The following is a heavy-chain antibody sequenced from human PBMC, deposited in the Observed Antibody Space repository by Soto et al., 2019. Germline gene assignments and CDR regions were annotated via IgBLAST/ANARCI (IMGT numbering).Heavy chain of an antibody. V-gene: IGHV1-3*04. J-gene: IGHJ4*02. CDR3: ARGWGSGSYFNAHDY. Sequence: ASVKVSCKASGYTFTSYTMHWVRQAPGQRLEWMGWINTGNGNTRYSQKFQGRVTITRDTSASTADMELSSLRSEDTAVYYCARGWGSGSYFNAHDYWGQGTLVTVSS. D-gene: IGHD3-10*01. CDR1: GYTFTSYT. CDR2: INTGNGNT.